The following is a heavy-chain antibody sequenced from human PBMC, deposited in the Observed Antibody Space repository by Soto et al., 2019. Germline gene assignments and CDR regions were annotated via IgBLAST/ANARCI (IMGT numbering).Heavy chain of an antibody. Sequence: QLQLQESGPGLVKPSETLSLTCTVSGGSISSSSYYWGWIRQPPGKGLEWIGSIYYSGSTYYNPSLKSRVTIAVGTSKSQCSRELSSVTAADTAVYYCARRGGYSSSWYNWFAPWGQGTLVTVSS. V-gene: IGHV4-39*01. CDR1: GGSISSSSYY. CDR3: ARRGGYSSSWYNWFAP. J-gene: IGHJ5*02. D-gene: IGHD6-13*01. CDR2: IYYSGST.